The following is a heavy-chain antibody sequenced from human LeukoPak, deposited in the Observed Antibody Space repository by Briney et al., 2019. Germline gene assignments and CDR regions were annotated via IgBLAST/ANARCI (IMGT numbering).Heavy chain of an antibody. CDR3: ARFLLRTIPSFPSWFDP. CDR1: GGSISSGDYS. D-gene: IGHD2-15*01. V-gene: IGHV4-30-2*01. CDR2: IYHSGST. J-gene: IGHJ5*02. Sequence: PSQTLSLTCTVSGGSISSGDYSWSWIRQPPGKGLEWIGSIYHSGSTYYNPSLKSRVTISVDRAKNHFSLKLSSVTAADTAVYYCARFLLRTIPSFPSWFDPWGQGTLVTVSS.